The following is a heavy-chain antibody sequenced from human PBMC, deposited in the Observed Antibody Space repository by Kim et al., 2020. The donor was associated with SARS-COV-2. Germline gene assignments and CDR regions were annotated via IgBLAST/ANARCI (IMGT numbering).Heavy chain of an antibody. D-gene: IGHD6-13*01. V-gene: IGHV1-58*01. J-gene: IGHJ4*02. CDR3: AALFPGIAADRPNYFDY. CDR1: GFTFTSSA. Sequence: SVKVSCKASGFTFTSSAVQWVRQARGQRLEWIGWIVVGSGNTNYAQKFQERVTITRDMSTSTAYMELSSLRSEDTAVYYCAALFPGIAADRPNYFDYWGQGTLVTVSS. CDR2: IVVGSGNT.